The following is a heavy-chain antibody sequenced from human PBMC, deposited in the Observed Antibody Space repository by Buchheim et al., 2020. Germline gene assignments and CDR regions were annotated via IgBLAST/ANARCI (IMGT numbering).Heavy chain of an antibody. CDR1: GFTFSSYA. CDR2: ISYDGSNK. Sequence: QVQLVESGGGVVQPGRSLRLSCAASGFTFSSYAMHWVRQAPGKGLEWVGVISYDGSNKYYADSVKGRFTISRDNSKNTLYLQMNSLRAEDTAVYYCARVSVAGEDFDYWGQGTL. CDR3: ARVSVAGEDFDY. J-gene: IGHJ4*02. D-gene: IGHD6-19*01. V-gene: IGHV3-30-3*01.